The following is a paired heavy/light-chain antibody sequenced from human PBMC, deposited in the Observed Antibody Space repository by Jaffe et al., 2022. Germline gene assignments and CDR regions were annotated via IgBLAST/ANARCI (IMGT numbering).Heavy chain of an antibody. CDR2: IRYDGSNK. J-gene: IGHJ6*03. V-gene: IGHV3-30*02. CDR3: AKAEAYSSGWYNYYYYYMDV. Sequence: QVQLVESGGGVVQPGGSLRLSCAASGFTFSSYGMHWVRQAPGKGLEWVAFIRYDGSNKYYADSVKGRFTISRDNSKNTLYLQMNSLRAEDTAVYYCAKAEAYSSGWYNYYYYYMDVWGKGTTVTVSS. D-gene: IGHD6-19*01. CDR1: GFTFSSYG.
Light chain of an antibody. V-gene: IGKV3-15*01. CDR2: GAS. J-gene: IGKJ1*01. CDR3: QQYNNWPPAWT. CDR1: QSVSSN. Sequence: EIVMTQSPATLSVSPGERATLSCRASQSVSSNLAWYQQKPGQAPRLLIYGASTRATGIPARFSGSGSGTEFTLTISSLQSEDFAVYYCQQYNNWPPAWTFGQGTKVEIK.